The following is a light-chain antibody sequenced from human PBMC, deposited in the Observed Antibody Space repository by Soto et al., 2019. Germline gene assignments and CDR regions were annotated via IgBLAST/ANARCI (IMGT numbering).Light chain of an antibody. V-gene: IGLV2-14*01. J-gene: IGLJ1*01. Sequence: QSVLTQPASVSGSPGQSITISCTGTSSDVGGYNYVSWYQQHPGKAPKLMIYDVRNRPSGVSNRFSGSKSVNTASLTISGLQAKDEADYYCSSYTTISTYDFGTGTKVTVL. CDR1: SSDVGGYNY. CDR3: SSYTTISTYD. CDR2: DVR.